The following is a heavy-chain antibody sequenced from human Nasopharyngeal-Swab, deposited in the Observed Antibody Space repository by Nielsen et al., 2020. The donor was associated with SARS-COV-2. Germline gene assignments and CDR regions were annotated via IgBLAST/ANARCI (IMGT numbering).Heavy chain of an antibody. V-gene: IGHV3-23*01. CDR3: AKGSCSSTSCYTWDWGENWFDP. D-gene: IGHD2-2*02. J-gene: IGHJ5*02. Sequence: VRQAPGKGLEWVSAISGSGGSTYYADSVKGRFTISRDNSKNTLYLQMNSLRAEDTAVYYCAKGSCSSTSCYTWDWGENWFDPWGQGTLVTVSS. CDR2: ISGSGGST.